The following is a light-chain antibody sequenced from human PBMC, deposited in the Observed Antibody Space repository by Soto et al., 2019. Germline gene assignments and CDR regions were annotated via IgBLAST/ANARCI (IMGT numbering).Light chain of an antibody. Sequence: QSALTQPASVSGSPGQSITISCSGTISDFVVYNYVSWYQQHPGKAPKLVLYGVSKGPSGVSNRFSGSKSGNTASLTISGLQAEDEADYYCSSHTTSSALQVFGTGTKVTVL. CDR3: SSHTTSSALQV. CDR1: ISDFVVYNY. J-gene: IGLJ1*01. V-gene: IGLV2-14*01. CDR2: GVS.